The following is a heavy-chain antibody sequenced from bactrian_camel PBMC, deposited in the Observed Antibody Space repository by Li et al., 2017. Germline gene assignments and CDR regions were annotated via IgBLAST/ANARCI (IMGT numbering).Heavy chain of an antibody. J-gene: IGHJ4*01. CDR3: AKALGGGNYYTGEYNY. V-gene: IGHV3S1*01. CDR1: GFTFSNYW. Sequence: HVQLVESGGGLVQPGGSLRLSCAASGFTFSNYWMYWFRQAAGKEREGVAIAYTGGGDPDYADSVKGRFTMSRDNAKNMLYLQMNNLKSEDTALYYCAKALGGGNYYTGEYNYWGQGTQVTVS. D-gene: IGHD2*01. CDR2: AYTGGGDP.